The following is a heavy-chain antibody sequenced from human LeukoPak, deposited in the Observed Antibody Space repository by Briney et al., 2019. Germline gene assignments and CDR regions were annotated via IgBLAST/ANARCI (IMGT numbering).Heavy chain of an antibody. CDR3: AKGLYRYSGSYCFDY. CDR2: ISGSGGST. D-gene: IGHD1-26*01. Sequence: GGSLRLSCAASGFTFSSYAMSWVRQGPGKGLEWVSAISGSGGSTYYADSVKGRFTNSRDNSKNTQYLQMNSLRAEDTAVYYCAKGLYRYSGSYCFDYWGQGTLVTVSS. V-gene: IGHV3-23*01. J-gene: IGHJ4*02. CDR1: GFTFSSYA.